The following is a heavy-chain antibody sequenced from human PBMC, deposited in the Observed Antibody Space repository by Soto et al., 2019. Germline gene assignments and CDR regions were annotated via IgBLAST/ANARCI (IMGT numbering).Heavy chain of an antibody. CDR3: AGEGSYETLSGNSHIFD. CDR2: MRPLIGDT. V-gene: IGHV1-45*02. Sequence: QAPGQAFEWMGRMRPLIGDTNNAQKVHDRLTLTRDRPMTTAYMELRSLTSDDTAIYYCAGEGSYETLSGNSHIFDWGQGTLVSVSS. J-gene: IGHJ4*02. D-gene: IGHD3-9*01.